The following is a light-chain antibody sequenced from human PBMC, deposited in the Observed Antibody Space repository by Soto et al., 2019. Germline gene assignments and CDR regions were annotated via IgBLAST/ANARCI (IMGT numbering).Light chain of an antibody. V-gene: IGKV4-1*01. CDR3: QQDNTSPRT. Sequence: DIVMTQPPDSLAVSLGERASINCKSSQTLLDSSNNKDYFSWYQQKPGQPPKLLPYWASTRELGVTDPFSGSRAWADFPPTISSQQAGDVAVYFDQQDNTSPRTYGHGNKVEVK. CDR2: WAS. CDR1: QTLLDSSNNKDY. J-gene: IGKJ1*01.